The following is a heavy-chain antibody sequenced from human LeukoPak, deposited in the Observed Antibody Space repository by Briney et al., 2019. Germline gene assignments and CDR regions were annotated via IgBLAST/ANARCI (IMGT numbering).Heavy chain of an antibody. CDR2: IYSGGST. CDR3: AKEVAAAGTSYYYYYMDV. J-gene: IGHJ6*03. D-gene: IGHD6-13*01. Sequence: GGSLRLSCAASGFTVSSNYMSWVRQAPGKGLEWVSVIYSGGSTYYADSVKGRFTISRDNSKNTLYLQMNSLRAEDTAVYYCAKEVAAAGTSYYYYYMDVWGKGTTVTVSS. CDR1: GFTVSSNY. V-gene: IGHV3-53*05.